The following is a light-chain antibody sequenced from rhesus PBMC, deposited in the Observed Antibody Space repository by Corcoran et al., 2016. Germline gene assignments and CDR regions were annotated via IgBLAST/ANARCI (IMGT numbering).Light chain of an antibody. Sequence: DIQMTQSPSSLSASVGDTVTITCRASQGISSWLAWYQQTPGKAPKLLIYKASRLQSGVPSRFSGSGSGTDFTLTISSLQSEDFATYYCQKYSSRPYSFGQGTKVEIK. V-gene: IGKV1-22*01. CDR3: QKYSSRPYS. CDR2: KAS. J-gene: IGKJ2*01. CDR1: QGISSW.